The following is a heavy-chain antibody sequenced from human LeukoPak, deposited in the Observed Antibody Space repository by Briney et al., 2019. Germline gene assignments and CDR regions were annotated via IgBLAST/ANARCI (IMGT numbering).Heavy chain of an antibody. V-gene: IGHV4-38-2*02. Sequence: SETLSLTCTVSGYSISSGYYWGWIRQPPGKGLEWIGSIYYSGSTCYNPSLKSRVTISVDTSKNQFSLKLSSVTAADTAVYYCARPSLVVRGYSYGYGYWGQGTLVTVSS. J-gene: IGHJ4*02. CDR1: GYSISSGYY. CDR2: IYYSGST. D-gene: IGHD5-18*01. CDR3: ARPSLVVRGYSYGYGY.